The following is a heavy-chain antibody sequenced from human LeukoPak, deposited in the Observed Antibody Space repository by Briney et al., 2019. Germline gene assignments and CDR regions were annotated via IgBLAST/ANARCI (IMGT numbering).Heavy chain of an antibody. V-gene: IGHV4-59*08. D-gene: IGHD6-13*01. CDR2: IYNSGVT. CDR3: ARAYHSSWYLNWFDP. Sequence: SETLSLTCTVSGGSISSYYWGWIRQSPGKVLEWIGSIYNSGVTYYNPSLKSRVTISIDTSENQFSLRLTSVTAADTAVYYCARAYHSSWYLNWFDPWGQGTLVTVSS. CDR1: GGSISSYY. J-gene: IGHJ5*02.